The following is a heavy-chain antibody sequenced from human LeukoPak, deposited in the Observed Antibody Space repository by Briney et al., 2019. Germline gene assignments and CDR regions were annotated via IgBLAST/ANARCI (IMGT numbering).Heavy chain of an antibody. CDR3: AKDLTAVAGIYYYGMDV. CDR1: GFTFSSYG. D-gene: IGHD6-19*01. V-gene: IGHV3-30*18. CDR2: ISYDGSNK. Sequence: AGGSLRLSCAASGFTFSSYGMHWVRQAPGKGLEWVAVISYDGSNKYYADSVKGRFTISRDNSKNTLYLQMNSLRAEDTAVYYCAKDLTAVAGIYYYGMDVWGQGTTVTVSS. J-gene: IGHJ6*02.